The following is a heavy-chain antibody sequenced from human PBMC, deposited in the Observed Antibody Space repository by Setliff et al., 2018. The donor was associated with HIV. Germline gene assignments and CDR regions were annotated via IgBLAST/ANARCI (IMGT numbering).Heavy chain of an antibody. D-gene: IGHD2-15*01. CDR1: GVTSGDYY. J-gene: IGHJ6*03. CDR2: IYSSGTK. V-gene: IGHV4-31*03. CDR3: ARGFCSGGFCHPNFYHYMDV. Sequence: PSETLSLTCTFSGVTSGDYYWTRIRQHPVKGLEWIGYIYSSGTKYYNPSLKSRLAISLDTSKNQFSLSLKSVTAADAAVYYCARGFCSGGFCHPNFYHYMDVWGKGTTVTVSS.